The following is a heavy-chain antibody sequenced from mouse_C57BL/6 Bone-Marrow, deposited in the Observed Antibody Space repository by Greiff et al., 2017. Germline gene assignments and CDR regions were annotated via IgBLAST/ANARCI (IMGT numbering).Heavy chain of an antibody. D-gene: IGHD2-10*02. Sequence: VQLQQSGPELVKPGASVKISCKASGYTFTDYYINWVKQRPGQGLEWIGWIFPGSGSTYYNEKFKGKATLTVDKSSSTAYILLSSLSTEDAAVYFCARDLYGNYGGYFYYAMDYWGQGTSVTVSS. CDR1: GYTFTDYY. CDR3: ARDLYGNYGGYFYYAMDY. V-gene: IGHV1-75*01. CDR2: IFPGSGST. J-gene: IGHJ4*01.